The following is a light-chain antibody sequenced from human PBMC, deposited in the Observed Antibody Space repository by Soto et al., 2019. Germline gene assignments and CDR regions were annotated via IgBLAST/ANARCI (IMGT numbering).Light chain of an antibody. CDR1: SSDIGDYNH. J-gene: IGLJ3*02. CDR3: GSYTRTGTTWV. Sequence: QSALTQPASVSGSPGQSITISCTGTSSDIGDYNHVSWYQQHPGKAPRLMIYAVSNRPAGVSSRFSGSKSGNTASLTISGLQSEDEADYYCGSYTRTGTTWVFGGGTKLTVL. CDR2: AVS. V-gene: IGLV2-14*03.